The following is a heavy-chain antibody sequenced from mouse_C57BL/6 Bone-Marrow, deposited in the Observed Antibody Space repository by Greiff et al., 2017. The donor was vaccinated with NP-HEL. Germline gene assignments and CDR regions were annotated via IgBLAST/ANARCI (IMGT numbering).Heavy chain of an antibody. CDR2: ISNGGGST. CDR3: ARHWLMDY. J-gene: IGHJ4*01. CDR1: GFTFSDYY. Sequence: EVQRVESGGGLVQPGGSLKLSCAASGFTFSDYYMYWVRQTPEKRLEWVAYISNGGGSTYYPDTVKGRFTISRDNAKNTLYLQMSRLKSEDTAMYYCARHWLMDYWGQGTSVTVSS. V-gene: IGHV5-12*01.